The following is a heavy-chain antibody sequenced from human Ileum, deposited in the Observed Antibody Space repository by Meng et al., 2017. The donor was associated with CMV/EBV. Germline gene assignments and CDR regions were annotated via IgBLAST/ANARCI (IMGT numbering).Heavy chain of an antibody. CDR1: GGSISRSNW. J-gene: IGHJ4*02. CDR3: ASLPLYAAAGTLFDY. D-gene: IGHD6-13*01. CDR2: IYHSGST. V-gene: IGHV4-4*02. Sequence: SGGSISRSNWWSWVRQPPGKGLEWIGEIYHSGSTNYNPSLKSRVTISVDKSKNQFSLKLSSVTAADTAVYYCASLPLYAAAGTLFDYWGQGTLVTVSS.